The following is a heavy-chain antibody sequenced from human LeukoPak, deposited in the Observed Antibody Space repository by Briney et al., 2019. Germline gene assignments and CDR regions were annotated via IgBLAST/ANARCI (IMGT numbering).Heavy chain of an antibody. D-gene: IGHD6-19*01. V-gene: IGHV3-48*02. CDR1: GFTFSSYS. J-gene: IGHJ4*02. CDR2: ISSSSSTI. CDR3: ARKGQIAVAGSFDY. Sequence: GGFLRLSCAASGFTFSSYSMNWVRQAPGRGLEWLSYISSSSSTIYYADSVKGRFTISRDNAKNSLYLQMNSLRDGDTALYYCARKGQIAVAGSFDYWGQGTLVTVSS.